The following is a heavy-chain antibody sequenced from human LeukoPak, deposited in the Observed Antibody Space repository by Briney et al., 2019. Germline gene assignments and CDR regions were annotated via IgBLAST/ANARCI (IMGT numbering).Heavy chain of an antibody. D-gene: IGHD2-15*01. CDR2: LSSGGINK. V-gene: IGHV3-30*03. Sequence: PGRSLRLSCAVSGFTFSNYGVHWVRQAPGKGLEWVALLSSGGINKHYADSVKGRFIISRDNSMHTLYLQMNSLRVEDTAVYYCARDHAGSGRAFDNWGQGTLVTVSS. CDR3: ARDHAGSGRAFDN. J-gene: IGHJ4*02. CDR1: GFTFSNYG.